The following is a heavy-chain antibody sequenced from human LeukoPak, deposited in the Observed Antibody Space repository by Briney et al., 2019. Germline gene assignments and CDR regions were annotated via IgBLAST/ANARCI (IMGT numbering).Heavy chain of an antibody. CDR2: IFSGGDT. J-gene: IGHJ5*02. CDR1: GFTVSNNW. V-gene: IGHV3-66*01. Sequence: GGSLRLSCAASGFTVSNNWMNWVRQAPGKGLEWGSLIFSGGDTQYADSVKDRFTISRDASKNTLYLQMSNLRAEDTAVYYCARDPSAVTANTYAWGQGTLVTVSS. D-gene: IGHD2-2*01. CDR3: ARDPSAVTANTYA.